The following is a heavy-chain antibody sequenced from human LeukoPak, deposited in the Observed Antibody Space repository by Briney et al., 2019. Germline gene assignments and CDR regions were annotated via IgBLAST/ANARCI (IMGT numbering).Heavy chain of an antibody. Sequence: PSETLSLTCTVSGVSISSYYWSWIRQPPGKGLEGIGYIYYSGSTNYNPSLKSRVTISVDTSKNQFSLKLSSVTAADTAVYYCARDVVVVVAATKYYYGMDVWGQGTTVTVSS. D-gene: IGHD2-15*01. CDR1: GVSISSYY. CDR2: IYYSGST. V-gene: IGHV4-59*01. CDR3: ARDVVVVVAATKYYYGMDV. J-gene: IGHJ6*02.